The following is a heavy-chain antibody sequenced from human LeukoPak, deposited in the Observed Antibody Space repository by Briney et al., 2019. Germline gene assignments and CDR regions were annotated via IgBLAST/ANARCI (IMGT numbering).Heavy chain of an antibody. CDR3: ARESLVDYGSGSYDS. CDR1: GFTFRSYG. V-gene: IGHV3-33*01. CDR2: IWYDGRNK. D-gene: IGHD3-10*01. Sequence: PGRSLRLSCAASGFTFRSYGMHWVRQAPGKGLERVAVIWYDGRNKEHAESVKGRFTVSRDNSKNTLYLQMDSLRADDTAVYYCARESLVDYGSGSYDSWGQGTLVTVSS. J-gene: IGHJ4*02.